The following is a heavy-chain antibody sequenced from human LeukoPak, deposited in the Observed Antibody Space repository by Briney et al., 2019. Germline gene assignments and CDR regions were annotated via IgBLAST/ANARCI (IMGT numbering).Heavy chain of an antibody. D-gene: IGHD1-26*01. CDR2: ISYDGSNK. CDR1: GFTFSSYA. V-gene: IGHV3-30-3*01. CDR3: ARDKMGATFDY. Sequence: GGSLRLSCAASGFTFSSYAMHWVRQAPGKGLEWVAVISYDGSNKYYADSVKGRFTISRDNSKNTLYLQMNSLRAEATAVYYCARDKMGATFDYWGQGTLVTVSS. J-gene: IGHJ4*02.